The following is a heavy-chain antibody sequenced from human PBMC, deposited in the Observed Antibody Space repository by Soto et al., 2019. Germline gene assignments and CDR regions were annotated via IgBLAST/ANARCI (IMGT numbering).Heavy chain of an antibody. V-gene: IGHV3-7*01. J-gene: IGHJ4*02. CDR2: INQDGSEK. CDR3: ARRPWGGTWNY. D-gene: IGHD3-16*01. CDR1: GFTFSTYW. Sequence: EVQLVESGGGLVQTGGSLRLSCAASGFTFSTYWMSWVRQAPGKGLEWVANINQDGSEKYYVDSVKGRFTISRDNADNSLYLQMNRLGAEYTAVYHCARRPWGGTWNYWGQRTLVTVSS.